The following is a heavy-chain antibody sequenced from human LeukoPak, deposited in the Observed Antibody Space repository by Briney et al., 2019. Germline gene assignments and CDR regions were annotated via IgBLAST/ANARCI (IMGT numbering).Heavy chain of an antibody. D-gene: IGHD3-3*01. Sequence: SETLSLTCTVSGGSISSYYWSWIRQPPGKGLEWIGYIYYSGSTNYNPSLKSRVTISVDTSKNQFSLKLSSVTAADTAVYYCARSQLRSRLDPWGQGTLVTVSS. J-gene: IGHJ5*02. CDR2: IYYSGST. CDR3: ARSQLRSRLDP. CDR1: GGSISSYY. V-gene: IGHV4-59*01.